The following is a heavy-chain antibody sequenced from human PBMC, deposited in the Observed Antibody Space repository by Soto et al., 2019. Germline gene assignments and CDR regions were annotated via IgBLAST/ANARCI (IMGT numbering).Heavy chain of an antibody. D-gene: IGHD1-26*01. V-gene: IGHV3-30*18. Sequence: GGSLRLSCAASGFTFSSYGMHWVRQAPGKGLEWVAVISYDGSNKYYADSVKGRFTISRDNSKNTLYLQMNSLRAEDTAVYYCAKDSGGGSYLLDYWGQGTLVTVSS. CDR3: AKDSGGGSYLLDY. CDR1: GFTFSSYG. CDR2: ISYDGSNK. J-gene: IGHJ4*02.